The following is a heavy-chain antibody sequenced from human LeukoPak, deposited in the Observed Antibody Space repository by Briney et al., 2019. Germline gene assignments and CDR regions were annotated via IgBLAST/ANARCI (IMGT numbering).Heavy chain of an antibody. D-gene: IGHD3-3*01. CDR3: ARVAMTEWFFDY. CDR2: VNHSGST. J-gene: IGHJ4*02. V-gene: IGHV4-34*01. Sequence: SETLSLTCAVYGGSFSGYYWSWIRQPPGKGLEWIGEVNHSGSTNYNPSLKSRVTISVDTSKNQFSLKLSSVTAADTAVYYCARVAMTEWFFDYWGQGTLVTVSS. CDR1: GGSFSGYY.